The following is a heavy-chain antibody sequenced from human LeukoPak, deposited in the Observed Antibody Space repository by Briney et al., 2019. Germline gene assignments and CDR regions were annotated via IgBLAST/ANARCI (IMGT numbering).Heavy chain of an antibody. CDR3: ARGKVTTKRGAPDEDV. CDR1: GFTFISYG. Sequence: GGSLRLSCAASGFTFISYGMHWVRQAPGKGLEWVAFIRYDGSNKYYADSVKGRFTISRDNAKNSLYLQMNSLRAEDTAVYYCARGKVTTKRGAPDEDVWGKGTTVTVSS. D-gene: IGHD4-11*01. CDR2: IRYDGSNK. V-gene: IGHV3-30*02. J-gene: IGHJ6*04.